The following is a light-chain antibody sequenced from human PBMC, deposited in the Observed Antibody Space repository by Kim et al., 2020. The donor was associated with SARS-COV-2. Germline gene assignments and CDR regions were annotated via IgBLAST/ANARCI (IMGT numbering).Light chain of an antibody. CDR3: QRYGSSLWT. CDR1: QSVSSSY. V-gene: IGKV3-20*01. Sequence: EIVLTQSPGTLSLSPGERATLSCRASQSVSSSYLAWYQQKPGQAPRLLIYGASSRATGIPDRFSGSGSGTDFTLTISRLEPEDFAVYYCQRYGSSLWTFGQGTKVDIK. J-gene: IGKJ1*01. CDR2: GAS.